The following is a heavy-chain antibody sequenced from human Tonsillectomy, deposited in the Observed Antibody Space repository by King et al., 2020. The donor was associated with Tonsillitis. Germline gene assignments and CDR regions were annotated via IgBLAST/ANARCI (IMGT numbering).Heavy chain of an antibody. CDR3: ATKYHDYVWGSYDNWFDP. Sequence: QLQESGPGLVKPSETLSLTCTVSGGSISSSSYYWGWIRQPPGKGLEWIGSIYYSGSTYYNPSLKSRVTISVDTSKNQFSLKLSSVTAADTAVYYCATKYHDYVWGSYDNWFDPWGQGTLVTVSS. V-gene: IGHV4-39*07. CDR1: GGSISSSSYY. CDR2: IYYSGST. D-gene: IGHD3-16*01. J-gene: IGHJ5*02.